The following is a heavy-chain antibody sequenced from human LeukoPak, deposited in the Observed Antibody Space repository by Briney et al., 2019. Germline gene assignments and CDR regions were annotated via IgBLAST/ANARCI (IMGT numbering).Heavy chain of an antibody. CDR3: ARDRPAAYYDSSGYYFPLYYDY. Sequence: PGGSLRLSCAASGFTFSSYGMHWVRQAPGKGLEWVAFIRYDGSNKYYADSVKGRFTISRDNAKNSLYLQMNSLRAEDTAVYYCARDRPAAYYDSSGYYFPLYYDYWGQGTLVTVSS. V-gene: IGHV3-30*02. CDR2: IRYDGSNK. D-gene: IGHD3-22*01. J-gene: IGHJ4*02. CDR1: GFTFSSYG.